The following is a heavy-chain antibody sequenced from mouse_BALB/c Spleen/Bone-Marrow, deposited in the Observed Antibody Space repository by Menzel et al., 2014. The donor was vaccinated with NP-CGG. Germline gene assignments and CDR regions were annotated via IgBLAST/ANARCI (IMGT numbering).Heavy chain of an antibody. CDR3: ARVTFPYFDY. CDR1: RFDFSRYW. J-gene: IGHJ2*01. Sequence: EVKLVESGGGLVQPGGSLKLSCAASRFDFSRYWMSWVRQAPGKGLEWIGEINPDSSTINYPPSLKDKFIISRDNAKNTLYLQMSKVRSEDTALYYCARVTFPYFDYWGQGTTLTVS. CDR2: INPDSSTI. D-gene: IGHD2-13*01. V-gene: IGHV4-1*02.